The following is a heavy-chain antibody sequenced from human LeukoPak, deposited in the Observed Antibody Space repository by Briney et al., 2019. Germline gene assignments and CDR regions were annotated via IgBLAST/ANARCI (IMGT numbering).Heavy chain of an antibody. Sequence: PSETLSLTCTASGGSISSYYWNWIRQPPGKGLEWIGYLYYSGSTNYNPSLKSRVTISGKTSKNQFSLQLSSVTAADTAVYFCARVHDSSGYASHAFDIWGQGTMVTVSS. D-gene: IGHD3-22*01. CDR2: LYYSGST. CDR1: GGSISSYY. CDR3: ARVHDSSGYASHAFDI. V-gene: IGHV4-59*01. J-gene: IGHJ3*02.